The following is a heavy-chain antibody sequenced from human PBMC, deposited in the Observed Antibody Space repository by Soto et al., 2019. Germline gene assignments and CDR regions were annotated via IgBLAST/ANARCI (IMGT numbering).Heavy chain of an antibody. CDR1: GFTFSSYG. D-gene: IGHD6-19*01. V-gene: IGHV3-33*01. Sequence: QVQLVESGGGVVQPGRSLRLSCAASGFTFSSYGMHWVRQAPGKGLEWVAFIWYDGSNTYYADSVKGRFTISRDNSKNTLYLQMNSLRAEDTAVYYCARDLWLRAVACTKRGVGYWGLGTLVTVSS. CDR2: IWYDGSNT. CDR3: ARDLWLRAVACTKRGVGY. J-gene: IGHJ4*02.